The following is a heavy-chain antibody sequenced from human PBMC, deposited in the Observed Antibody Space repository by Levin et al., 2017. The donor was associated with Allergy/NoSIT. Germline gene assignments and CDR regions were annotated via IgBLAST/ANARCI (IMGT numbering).Heavy chain of an antibody. D-gene: IGHD4-23*01. CDR1: GYSFISYW. CDR3: ARRDSDGSNSFDY. Sequence: GASVKVSCQASGYSFISYWFGWVRQRPGKGLEWMGLIFPGDSDTRVSPSFQGQIIMSVDKSISTAYLQWTSLKASDSAMYYCARRDSDGSNSFDYWGQGTLVIVSS. J-gene: IGHJ4*02. CDR2: IFPGDSDT. V-gene: IGHV5-51*01.